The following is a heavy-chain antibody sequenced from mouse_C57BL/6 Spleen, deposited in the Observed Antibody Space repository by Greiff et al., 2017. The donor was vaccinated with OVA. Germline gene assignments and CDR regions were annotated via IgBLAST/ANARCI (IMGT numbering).Heavy chain of an antibody. V-gene: IGHV1-55*01. J-gene: IGHJ1*03. CDR1: GYTFTSYW. D-gene: IGHD1-1*01. CDR3: ANYYGSSSWYFDV. Sequence: QVQLQQPGAELVKPGASVKMSCKASGYTFTSYWITWVKQRPGQGLEWIEDIYPGSGSTNYNEKFKSKATLTVDTSSSTAYMQLSSLTSEDSAVYYCANYYGSSSWYFDVWGTGTTVTVSS. CDR2: IYPGSGST.